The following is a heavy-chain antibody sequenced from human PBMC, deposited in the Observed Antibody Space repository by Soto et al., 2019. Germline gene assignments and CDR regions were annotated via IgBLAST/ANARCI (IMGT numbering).Heavy chain of an antibody. D-gene: IGHD3-16*01. J-gene: IGHJ4*02. CDR3: ARLGSTDVAAAGGDY. Sequence: QVQLVQSGAEVKKPGSSVKVSCKASGGTFSSYTISWVRQAPGQGLEWMGRIIPILGIANYAQKFQGRVQITADKSXSTAYMKLSSLRSDDTAGYYCARLGSTDVAAAGGDYWGQGTLVTVSS. CDR1: GGTFSSYT. CDR2: IIPILGIA. V-gene: IGHV1-69*02.